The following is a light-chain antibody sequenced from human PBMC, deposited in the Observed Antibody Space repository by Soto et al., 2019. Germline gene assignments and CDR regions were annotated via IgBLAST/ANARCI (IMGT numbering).Light chain of an antibody. Sequence: EVVMTQSPATLSVSPGERATLSCRASQSVDSNLAWYQQKPGQAPRLLIYRASTRAAGIPDTFSGSGSGTDFTLTISRLQSEDFAVYYCQQYNDWPYNFVQGTKLDIK. CDR1: QSVDSN. CDR3: QQYNDWPYN. CDR2: RAS. V-gene: IGKV3-15*01. J-gene: IGKJ2*01.